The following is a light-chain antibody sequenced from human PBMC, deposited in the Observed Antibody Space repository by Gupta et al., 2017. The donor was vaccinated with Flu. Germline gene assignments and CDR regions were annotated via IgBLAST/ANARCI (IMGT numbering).Light chain of an antibody. CDR1: HIGSKS. Sequence: SYVLAQPPSVSVAPGQTARITCGGNHIGSKSVHWYQQKPSQAPVLVVSDDIDRPSGIPERFSGSNSGNTATLTISRVEAGDGADYYCQVWDSSSDHVVFGGGTKLTVL. CDR3: QVWDSSSDHVV. J-gene: IGLJ2*01. CDR2: DDI. V-gene: IGLV3-21*02.